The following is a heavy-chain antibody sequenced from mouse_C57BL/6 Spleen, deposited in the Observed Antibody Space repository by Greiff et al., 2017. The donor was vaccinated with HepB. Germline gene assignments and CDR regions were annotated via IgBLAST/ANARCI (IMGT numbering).Heavy chain of an antibody. CDR3: ARSDYDGFAY. CDR2: INPNNGGT. Sequence: EVQVVESGPELVKPGASVKIPCKASGYTFTDYNMDWVKQSHGKSLEWIGDINPNNGGTIYNQKFKGKATLTVDKSSSTAYMELRSLTSEDTAVYYCARSDYDGFAYWGQGTLVTVSA. V-gene: IGHV1-18*01. D-gene: IGHD2-4*01. J-gene: IGHJ3*01. CDR1: GYTFTDYN.